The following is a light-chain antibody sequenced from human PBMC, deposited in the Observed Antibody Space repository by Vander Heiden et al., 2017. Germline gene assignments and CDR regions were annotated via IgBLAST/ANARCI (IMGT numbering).Light chain of an antibody. Sequence: DIQMTEAPSSLSASVGDRVTITCRASQSISNDLDWYQQKPGKAPKLLIYAASSLQSGVPSRFSGSGSGTEFTLTISSRQPEDFATYYCQQSYSNPRTFGQGTKVEIK. J-gene: IGKJ1*01. V-gene: IGKV1-39*01. CDR3: QQSYSNPRT. CDR2: AAS. CDR1: QSISND.